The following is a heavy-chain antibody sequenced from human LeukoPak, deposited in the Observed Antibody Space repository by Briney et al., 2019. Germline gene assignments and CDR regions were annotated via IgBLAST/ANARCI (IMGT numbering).Heavy chain of an antibody. Sequence: GGSLRLSRAASGFTFSSYAMSWVRQAPGKGLEWVSAISGSGGSTYYADSVKGRFTISRDNSKNTLYLQMNSLRAEDTAVYYCAKDLNVLLYGMDVWGQGTTVTVSS. J-gene: IGHJ6*02. D-gene: IGHD3-10*01. CDR3: AKDLNVLLYGMDV. V-gene: IGHV3-23*01. CDR2: ISGSGGST. CDR1: GFTFSSYA.